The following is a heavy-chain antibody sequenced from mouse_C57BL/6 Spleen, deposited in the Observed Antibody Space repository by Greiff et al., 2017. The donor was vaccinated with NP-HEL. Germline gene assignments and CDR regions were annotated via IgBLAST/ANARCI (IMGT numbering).Heavy chain of an antibody. D-gene: IGHD1-1*01. Sequence: EVQLQQSGPELVKPGASVKISCKASGYSFTGYYMNWVKQSPEKSLEWIGEINPSTGGTTYNQKFKAKATLTVDKSSSIAYMQLKSLTSEDSAVYYCARNYGSTEGFAYWGQGTLVTVSA. CDR3: ARNYGSTEGFAY. CDR2: INPSTGGT. CDR1: GYSFTGYY. V-gene: IGHV1-42*01. J-gene: IGHJ3*01.